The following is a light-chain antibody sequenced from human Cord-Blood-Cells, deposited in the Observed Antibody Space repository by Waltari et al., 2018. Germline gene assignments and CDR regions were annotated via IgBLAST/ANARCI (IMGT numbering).Light chain of an antibody. CDR2: GAS. J-gene: IGKJ3*01. CDR1: QSVSSN. V-gene: IGKV3-15*01. CDR3: QQYNNRPFT. Sequence: EIVMTQPPATLSVSPGERATLSCRASQSVSSNLAWYQQKPGQAPRLLIYGASTRATGIPARFSGSGSGTEFTLTISSLQSEDFAVYYCQQYNNRPFTFGPGTKVDIK.